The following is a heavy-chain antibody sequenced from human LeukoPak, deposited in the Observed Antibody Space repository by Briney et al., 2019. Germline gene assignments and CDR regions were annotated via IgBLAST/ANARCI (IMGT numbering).Heavy chain of an antibody. Sequence: SSETLSLTCAVYGGSFSGYYWSWIRQPPGKGLEWVSAISGSGGSTYYADSVKGRFTISRDNSKNTLYLQMNSLRAEDTAVYYCAKEVGASYFDYWGQGTLVTVSS. D-gene: IGHD1-26*01. CDR2: ISGSGGST. J-gene: IGHJ4*02. V-gene: IGHV3-23*01. CDR1: GGSFSGYY. CDR3: AKEVGASYFDY.